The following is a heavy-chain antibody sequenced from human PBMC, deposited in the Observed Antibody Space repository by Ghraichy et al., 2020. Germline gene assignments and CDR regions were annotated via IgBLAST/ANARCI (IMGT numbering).Heavy chain of an antibody. J-gene: IGHJ4*02. CDR1: GLTFSHSA. D-gene: IGHD2-15*01. V-gene: IGHV3-73*01. CDR2: IRSEANSEAS. Sequence: GGSLRLSCATSGLTFSHSAMHWFRQASGKGLEWVGRIRSEANSEASEYAASVKGRFTISRDDSKNTAYLQMNSLKTEDTALYYCTRGYWSCGICYSFDHWGQGPPVTVSS. CDR3: TRGYWSCGICYSFDH.